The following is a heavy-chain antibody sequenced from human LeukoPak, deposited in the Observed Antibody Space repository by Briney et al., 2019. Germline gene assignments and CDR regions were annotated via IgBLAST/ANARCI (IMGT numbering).Heavy chain of an antibody. CDR2: IYHSGST. CDR3: ARGRRAAFDI. CDR1: GYSISRGYS. Sequence: SETLSLTCTVSGYSISRGYSWGWIRQPPGKGLEWIGNIYHSGSTNYSPSLKSRVTISVDTSKNQFSLKLSSVTAADTAVYYCARGRRAAFDIWGQGTMVTVSS. J-gene: IGHJ3*02. V-gene: IGHV4-38-2*02.